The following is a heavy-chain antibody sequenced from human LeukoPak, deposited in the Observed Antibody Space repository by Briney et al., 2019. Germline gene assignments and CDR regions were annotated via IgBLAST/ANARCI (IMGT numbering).Heavy chain of an antibody. CDR3: ARDSQRWLQFGYVGY. J-gene: IGHJ4*02. CDR2: IYYSGST. V-gene: IGHV4-39*07. CDR1: GGSISTSSYY. Sequence: SETLSLTCTVSGGSISTSSYYWGWIRQPPGKGLECIGNIYYSGSTYYNPSLKSRVTISVDTSKNQFSLKLSSVTAADTAVYYCARDSQRWLQFGYVGYWGQGTLVTVSS. D-gene: IGHD5-24*01.